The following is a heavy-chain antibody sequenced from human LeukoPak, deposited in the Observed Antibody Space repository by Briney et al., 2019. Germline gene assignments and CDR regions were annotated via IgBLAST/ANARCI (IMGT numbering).Heavy chain of an antibody. V-gene: IGHV3-74*01. CDR1: GFTFSSYW. J-gene: IGHJ4*02. Sequence: GGSLRLSCAASGFTFSSYWMHWVRQAPGKGLVCVSRINSDGSSTSHADSVKGRFTISRDNAKNTLYLQMNSLRAEDTAVYYCARGGQTTRDLGDYWGQGTLVTVSS. CDR3: ARGGQTTRDLGDY. CDR2: INSDGSST. D-gene: IGHD1-1*01.